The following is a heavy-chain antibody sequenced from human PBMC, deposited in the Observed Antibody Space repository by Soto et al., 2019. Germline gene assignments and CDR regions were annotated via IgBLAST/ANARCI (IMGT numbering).Heavy chain of an antibody. J-gene: IGHJ3*02. V-gene: IGHV4-30-4*01. D-gene: IGHD4-17*01. CDR2: IYYSGST. CDR3: ARGTYGGNPEEAFDI. CDR1: GGSISSGDYY. Sequence: SETLSLTCTVSGGSISSGDYYWSWIRQPPGKGLEWIGYIYYSGSTYYNPSLKSRVTISVDTSKNQFSLKLSSVTAADTAVYYCARGTYGGNPEEAFDIWGQGTMVTVSS.